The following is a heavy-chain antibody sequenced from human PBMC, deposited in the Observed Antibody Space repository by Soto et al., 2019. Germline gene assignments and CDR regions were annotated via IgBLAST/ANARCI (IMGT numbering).Heavy chain of an antibody. J-gene: IGHJ6*02. CDR3: ARGPSMVRGVYYYYGMDV. CDR1: GGSISSYY. Sequence: SETLSLTCTVSGGSISSYYWSWIRQPPGKGLEWIGYIYYSGSTNYNPSLKSRVTISVDTSKNQFSLKLSSVTAADTAVYYCARGPSMVRGVYYYYGMDVWGQGTTVTVSS. D-gene: IGHD3-10*01. CDR2: IYYSGST. V-gene: IGHV4-59*01.